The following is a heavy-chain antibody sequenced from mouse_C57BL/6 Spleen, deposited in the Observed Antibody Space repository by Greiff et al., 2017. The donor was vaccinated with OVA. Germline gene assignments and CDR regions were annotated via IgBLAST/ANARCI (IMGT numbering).Heavy chain of an antibody. CDR3: TGGSLTGTYFDV. J-gene: IGHJ1*03. CDR2: IDPETGGT. V-gene: IGHV1-15*01. D-gene: IGHD4-1*01. Sequence: QVQLQQSGAELVRPGASVTLSCKASGYTFTDYEMHWVKQTPVHGLEWIGAIDPETGGTAYNQKFKGKAILTADKSSSTAYMELRSLTSEDSAVYYCTGGSLTGTYFDVWGTGTTVTVSS. CDR1: GYTFTDYE.